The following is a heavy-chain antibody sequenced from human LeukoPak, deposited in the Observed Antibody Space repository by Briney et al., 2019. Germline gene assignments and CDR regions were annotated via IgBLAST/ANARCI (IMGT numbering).Heavy chain of an antibody. CDR3: AKGPQGD. D-gene: IGHD3-16*01. CDR1: GFTFSNYA. J-gene: IGHJ1*01. CDR2: IDSGGGT. V-gene: IGHV3-23*01. Sequence: GGSLRLSCAASGFTFSNYAMNWVRQAPGKGLEWVSAIDSGGGTYYADSVKGRFTISRDNSKNTLYLQLNSLRAEDTAVYYCAKGPQGDWGQGALVTVSS.